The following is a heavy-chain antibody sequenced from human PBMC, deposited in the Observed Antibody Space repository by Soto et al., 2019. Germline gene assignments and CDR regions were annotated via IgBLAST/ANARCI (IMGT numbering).Heavy chain of an antibody. J-gene: IGHJ5*01. D-gene: IGHD6-25*01. CDR1: GFSLTNSGVG. CDR3: AQRVTSSGYWDVGWFDS. CDR2: IYWDNDR. Sequence: QITLKESGPTLVEPTQTLKLTCSFSGFSLTNSGVGVGWFRQAPGKALECLGIIYWDNDRRYNPSLKTRLTITKDTSKNQVVLSMTYIEPVDTGTYYCAQRVTSSGYWDVGWFDSWGQGTPVTVS. V-gene: IGHV2-5*02.